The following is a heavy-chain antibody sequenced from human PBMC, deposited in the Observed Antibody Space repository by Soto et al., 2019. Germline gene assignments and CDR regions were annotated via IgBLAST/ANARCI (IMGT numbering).Heavy chain of an antibody. CDR1: GGSISSGGYY. CDR2: IYYSGST. CDR3: ARDLHIEYSSSRSRSYYYYGMDV. V-gene: IGHV4-31*03. J-gene: IGHJ6*02. D-gene: IGHD6-6*01. Sequence: PSETLSLTCTVSGGSISSGGYYWSWIRQHPGKGLEWIGYIYYSGSTYYNPSLKSRVTISVDTSKNQFSLKLSSVTAADTAVYYCARDLHIEYSSSRSRSYYYYGMDVWGQGTTVTVSS.